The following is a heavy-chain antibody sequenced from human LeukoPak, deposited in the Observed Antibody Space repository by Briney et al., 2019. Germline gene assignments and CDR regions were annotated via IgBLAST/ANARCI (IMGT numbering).Heavy chain of an antibody. CDR3: ARDRNHYGSGSHYYYYGMDV. V-gene: IGHV4-34*01. J-gene: IGHJ6*02. CDR2: INHSGST. Sequence: SETLSLTCAVYGGSFSGYYWSWIRQPPGKGLEWIGEINHSGSTNYNPSLKSRVTISVDTSKNQFSLKLSSVTAADTAVYYCARDRNHYGSGSHYYYYGMDVWGQGTTVTVSS. D-gene: IGHD3-10*01. CDR1: GGSFSGYY.